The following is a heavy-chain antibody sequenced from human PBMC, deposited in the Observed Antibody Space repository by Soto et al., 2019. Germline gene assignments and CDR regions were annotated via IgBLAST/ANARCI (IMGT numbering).Heavy chain of an antibody. CDR2: LSYDGSNK. CDR3: AKDVLRFLEWLAFFGMDV. V-gene: IGHV3-30*04. J-gene: IGHJ6*02. D-gene: IGHD3-3*01. Sequence: PGGTLRLSCAASGFTFSSYAMHWVRQAPSKEKELVAFLSYDGSNKYYADSVKGRFTISRDYSKNTLYLQMNSLRAEDTAVYFFAKDVLRFLEWLAFFGMDVWGQGTTVTVSS. CDR1: GFTFSSYA.